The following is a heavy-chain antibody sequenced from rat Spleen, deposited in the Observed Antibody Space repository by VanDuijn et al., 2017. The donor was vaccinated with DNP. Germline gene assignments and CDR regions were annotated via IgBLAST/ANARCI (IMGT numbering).Heavy chain of an antibody. CDR1: GYSITSNY. CDR2: ISYTGTI. D-gene: IGHD1-6*01. Sequence: EVQLQESGPGHVKPSQSLSLTCSVTGYSITSNYWGWIRKFPGNKMEWMAYISYTGTIGYNPSLRSRISITRDTTNNQFFLHLNSVTTEDTATYYCARSSSILDYFNYWGQGVMVTVSS. J-gene: IGHJ2*01. CDR3: ARSSSILDYFNY. V-gene: IGHV3-1*01.